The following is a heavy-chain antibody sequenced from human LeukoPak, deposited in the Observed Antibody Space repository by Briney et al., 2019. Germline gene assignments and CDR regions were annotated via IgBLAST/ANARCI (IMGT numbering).Heavy chain of an antibody. CDR1: GFTFSSYA. D-gene: IGHD2-15*01. CDR3: AKGDCSGGSCYSFDY. Sequence: GGSLRFSCAASGFTFSSYAMTWVRQAPGKGLEWVSSISGSGGSTYYADSVEGRFTISRDNSKNTLYMQMNSLRAEDTALYYCAKGDCSGGSCYSFDYWGQGTLVTVSS. CDR2: ISGSGGST. J-gene: IGHJ4*02. V-gene: IGHV3-23*01.